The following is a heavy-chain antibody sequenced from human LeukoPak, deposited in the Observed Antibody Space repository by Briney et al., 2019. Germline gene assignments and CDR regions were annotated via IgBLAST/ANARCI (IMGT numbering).Heavy chain of an antibody. CDR3: GTRPVPTAIPSACDS. CDR1: GYTLSVLP. J-gene: IGHJ3*02. V-gene: IGHV1-24*01. Sequence: GASVKVCCKSSGYTLSVLPIHWMRQAQGKGLECMGGYEPEDGETFYNEEFEGRVIMTEDISTDNAYLHLRSRMTADTAMEYCGTRPVPTAIPSACDSWGQGTMVTDPS. CDR2: YEPEDGET. D-gene: IGHD2-2*02.